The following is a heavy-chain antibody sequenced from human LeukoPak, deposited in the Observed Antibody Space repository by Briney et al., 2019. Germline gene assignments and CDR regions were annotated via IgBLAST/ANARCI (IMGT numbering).Heavy chain of an antibody. Sequence: GGSLRLSCAASGFTFSSYSMNWVRQAPGKGLEWVSSISSSSSYIYYADSVKGRFTISRDNAKNSLYLQMNSLRAEDTAVYYCARDLVAPNWFDPWGQGTLVTVSS. V-gene: IGHV3-21*01. J-gene: IGHJ5*02. D-gene: IGHD5-12*01. CDR2: ISSSSSYI. CDR3: ARDLVAPNWFDP. CDR1: GFTFSSYS.